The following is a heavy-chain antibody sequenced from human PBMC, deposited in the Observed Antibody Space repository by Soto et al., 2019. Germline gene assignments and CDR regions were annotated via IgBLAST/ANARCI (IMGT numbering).Heavy chain of an antibody. V-gene: IGHV1-69*01. CDR2: IIPIFGTA. CDR1: GGTFSSYA. CDR3: ARDRGYDFWSGYYGGLRSYYYGMDV. D-gene: IGHD3-3*01. Sequence: QVQLVQSGAEVKKPGSSVKVSCKASGGTFSSYAISWVRQAPGQGLEWMGGIIPIFGTANYAQKFQGRVTITADESTSTAYMELSSLRSEDTAVYYCARDRGYDFWSGYYGGLRSYYYGMDVWGQGTTVTVSS. J-gene: IGHJ6*02.